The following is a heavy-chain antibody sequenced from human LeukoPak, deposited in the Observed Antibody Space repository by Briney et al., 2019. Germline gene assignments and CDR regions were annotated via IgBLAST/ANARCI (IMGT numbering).Heavy chain of an antibody. V-gene: IGHV3-7*01. J-gene: IGHJ4*02. Sequence: GGSLRLSCAASGFTFSSYWMSWVRQAPGKGQEWVANIKQDGSEKYYVDSVKGRFTISRDNAKNSLYLQMNSLRAEDTAVYYCARRGRQLWLPYYFDYWGQGTLVTVSS. CDR1: GFTFSSYW. CDR3: ARRGRQLWLPYYFDY. D-gene: IGHD5-18*01. CDR2: IKQDGSEK.